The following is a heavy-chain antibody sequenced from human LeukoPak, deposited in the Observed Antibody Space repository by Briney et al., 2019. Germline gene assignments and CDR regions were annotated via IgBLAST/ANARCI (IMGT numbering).Heavy chain of an antibody. CDR3: AREPVTNTGGAFDI. CDR1: GGSISRGGYY. CDR2: IYYSGST. V-gene: IGHV4-31*03. D-gene: IGHD4-23*01. Sequence: SETLSLTCTVSGGSISRGGYYWSWIRQHPGKGLEWIGYIYYSGSTYYNPSLKSRVTISVDTSKNQFSLKLSSVTAADTAVYYCAREPVTNTGGAFDIWGQGTMVTVSS. J-gene: IGHJ3*02.